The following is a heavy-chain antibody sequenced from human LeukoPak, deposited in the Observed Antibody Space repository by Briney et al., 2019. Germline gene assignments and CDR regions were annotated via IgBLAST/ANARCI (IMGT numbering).Heavy chain of an antibody. J-gene: IGHJ4*02. Sequence: SVKVSCKSSGGTFSSYAISWVRQAPGQGLEWMGRIIPILGVANYAQNFQGRVTVTADESTGTAYMELSSLRSDDTAIYYCARDNPPYCNGGSCYSYWGQGTLVTVSS. CDR2: IIPILGVA. D-gene: IGHD2-15*01. CDR3: ARDNPPYCNGGSCYSY. CDR1: GGTFSSYA. V-gene: IGHV1-69*04.